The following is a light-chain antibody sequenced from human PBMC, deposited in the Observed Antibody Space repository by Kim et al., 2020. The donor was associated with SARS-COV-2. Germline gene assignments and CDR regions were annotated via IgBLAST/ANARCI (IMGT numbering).Light chain of an antibody. CDR2: QAS. Sequence: SASVGDRVPITCRASQIVETYVAWYQQKPGKAPTLLVYQASSLQVGVPSRFSGSGSGAEFTLTINSLQPDDFATYYCQHYIRFPYTFGQGTKLEI. CDR3: QHYIRFPYT. V-gene: IGKV1-5*03. CDR1: QIVETY. J-gene: IGKJ2*01.